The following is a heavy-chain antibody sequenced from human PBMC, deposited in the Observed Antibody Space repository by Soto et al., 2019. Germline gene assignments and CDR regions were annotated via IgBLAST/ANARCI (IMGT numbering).Heavy chain of an antibody. V-gene: IGHV1-8*01. CDR1: GYTFTSYD. J-gene: IGHJ4*02. D-gene: IGHD3-22*01. Sequence: ASVKVSCKASGYTFTSYDINWVRQATGQGLEWMGWMNPNSGNTGYAQKFQGRVTMTRNTSISTAYMELSSLRSEDTAVYYCARGIRSYYYDSSGSYDYWGQGTLVTGSS. CDR3: ARGIRSYYYDSSGSYDY. CDR2: MNPNSGNT.